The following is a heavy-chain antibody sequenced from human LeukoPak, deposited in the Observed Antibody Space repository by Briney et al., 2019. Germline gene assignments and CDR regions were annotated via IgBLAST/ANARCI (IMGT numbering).Heavy chain of an antibody. Sequence: ASVKVSCKASGYTFTSYGISWVRQAPGQGLEWMGWISAYNGNTNYAQKLQGRVTMTTDTSTSTAYMELRSLGSDDTAVYYCARGGGSGSYYNVFAFDIWGQGTMVTVSS. CDR3: ARGGGSGSYYNVFAFDI. CDR2: ISAYNGNT. V-gene: IGHV1-18*01. D-gene: IGHD3-10*01. J-gene: IGHJ3*02. CDR1: GYTFTSYG.